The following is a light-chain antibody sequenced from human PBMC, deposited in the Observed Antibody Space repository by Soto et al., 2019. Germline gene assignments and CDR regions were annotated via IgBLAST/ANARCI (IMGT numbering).Light chain of an antibody. CDR2: SNN. CDR3: SSYTSSTTQV. J-gene: IGLJ3*02. Sequence: QSVLTQPPSASGTPRQRVTISCSGSSSNIGSNYVYWYQQLPGTAPKLLIYSNNQRPSGVPDRFSGSKSGTSASLAISGLRSEDEADYYCSSYTSSTTQVFGGGTKLTVL. CDR1: SSNIGSNY. V-gene: IGLV1-47*02.